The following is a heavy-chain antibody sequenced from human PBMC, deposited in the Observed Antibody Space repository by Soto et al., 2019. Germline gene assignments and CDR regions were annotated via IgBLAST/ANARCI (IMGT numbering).Heavy chain of an antibody. Sequence: QVQLVESGGGVVQPGRSLRLSCAASGFTFSSYAMHWVRQAPGKGLEWVAVISYDGSNKYYADSVKGRFTISRDNSKNTLYLQMNSLRAEDTAVYYCARAYGMDVWGQGTTVTVSS. V-gene: IGHV3-30-3*01. J-gene: IGHJ6*02. CDR2: ISYDGSNK. CDR3: ARAYGMDV. CDR1: GFTFSSYA.